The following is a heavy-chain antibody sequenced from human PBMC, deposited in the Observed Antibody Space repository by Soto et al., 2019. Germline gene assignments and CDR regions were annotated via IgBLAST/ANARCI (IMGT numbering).Heavy chain of an antibody. Sequence: GESLKISCKGSGYSFTSYWIGWVRQMPGKGLEWMGIIYPGDSDTRYSPSFQGQVTISADKSISAAYLQWSSLKASDTAMYYCATSAGGGAGNDNYYYYSGMDVWGQGTTVTVSS. CDR3: ATSAGGGAGNDNYYYYSGMDV. CDR2: IYPGDSDT. CDR1: GYSFTSYW. J-gene: IGHJ6*02. D-gene: IGHD3-16*01. V-gene: IGHV5-51*01.